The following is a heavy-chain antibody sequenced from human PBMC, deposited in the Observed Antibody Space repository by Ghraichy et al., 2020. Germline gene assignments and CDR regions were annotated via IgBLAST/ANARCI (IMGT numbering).Heavy chain of an antibody. D-gene: IGHD3-3*01. J-gene: IGHJ6*02. CDR2: ITDSSGYI. CDR3: ARDSTFWHYMDV. Sequence: GGSLRLNCAASGFSCRTYTMNWVRQAPGTGLEWVASITDSSGYIYYADSVKGRFTMSRDSAKNSLYVQMNSLRAEDTAVYYCARDSTFWHYMDVWGQGTTVTVSS. CDR1: GFSCRTYT. V-gene: IGHV3-21*01.